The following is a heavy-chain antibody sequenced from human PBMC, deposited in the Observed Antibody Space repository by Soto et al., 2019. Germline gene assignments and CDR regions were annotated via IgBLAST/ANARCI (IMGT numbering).Heavy chain of an antibody. D-gene: IGHD3-3*01. V-gene: IGHV4-4*07. CDR2: IYSSGDT. CDR1: GGTISGYY. CDR3: ARGQRFSDWFDP. J-gene: IGHJ5*02. Sequence: SDTLSLTCSVSGGTISGYYWTWIRQPAGKGLEWIGRIYSSGDTKYNPSLQSRVTMSLDTSNNQFSLRLTSVTAADTAVYYCARGQRFSDWFDPWGQGXLVTVYS.